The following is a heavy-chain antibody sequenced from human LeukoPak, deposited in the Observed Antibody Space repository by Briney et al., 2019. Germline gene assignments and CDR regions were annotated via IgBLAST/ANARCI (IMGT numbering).Heavy chain of an antibody. J-gene: IGHJ1*01. Sequence: GGSLRLSCAASGFTFSGYAMSWVRQAPGKGLEWVSAISGSGGSTYYADSVKGRFTISRDNSKNTLYLQMNSLRAEDTAVYYCAKDHYYDSSGDFQHWGQGTLVTVSS. CDR3: AKDHYYDSSGDFQH. CDR1: GFTFSGYA. V-gene: IGHV3-23*01. CDR2: ISGSGGST. D-gene: IGHD3-22*01.